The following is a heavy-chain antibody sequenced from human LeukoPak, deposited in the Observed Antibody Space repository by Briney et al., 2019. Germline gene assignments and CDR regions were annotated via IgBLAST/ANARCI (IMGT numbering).Heavy chain of an antibody. CDR3: ARDRLVVRGTVIDY. J-gene: IGHJ4*02. Sequence: NPSETLSLTCTVSGYSISSGYYWGWIRQPPGKGLEWIGSIYHSGSTYYNPSLKSRVTISVDTSKNQFSLKLSSVTAADTAVYYCARDRLVVRGTVIDYWGQGTLVTVSS. D-gene: IGHD3-10*01. CDR1: GYSISSGYY. V-gene: IGHV4-38-2*02. CDR2: IYHSGST.